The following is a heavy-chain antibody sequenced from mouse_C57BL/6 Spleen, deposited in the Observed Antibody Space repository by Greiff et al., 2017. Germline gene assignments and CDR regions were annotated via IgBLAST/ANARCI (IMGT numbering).Heavy chain of an antibody. CDR1: GYTFTSYW. D-gene: IGHD1-1*01. Sequence: VQLQQSGAELAKPGASVKLSCKASGYTFTSYWMHWVKQRPGQGLEWIGYINPSSGYTKYNQKFKDKDTLTADKSSSTAYMQLSSLTYEDSAVYYCARSSFITTVVATRHFDVWGTGTTVTVAS. V-gene: IGHV1-7*01. CDR3: ARSSFITTVVATRHFDV. J-gene: IGHJ1*03. CDR2: INPSSGYT.